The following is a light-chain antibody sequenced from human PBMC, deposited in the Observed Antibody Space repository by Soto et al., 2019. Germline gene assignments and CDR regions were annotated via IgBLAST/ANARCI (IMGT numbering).Light chain of an antibody. V-gene: IGKV3-11*01. CDR3: QQRSNPPLT. Sequence: EIVLTQSAANLSLYPGERASLXCRASQSISSNLVWYQQKPGQARRLLIYDASNRANGSPASFSGSGSATDFTLTISSLEPEDFAVYYGQQRSNPPLTFGGGTKVDIK. J-gene: IGKJ4*01. CDR1: QSISSN. CDR2: DAS.